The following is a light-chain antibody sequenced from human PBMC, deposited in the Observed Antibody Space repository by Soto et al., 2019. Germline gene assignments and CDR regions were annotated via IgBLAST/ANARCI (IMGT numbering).Light chain of an antibody. CDR2: GAS. V-gene: IGKV3-15*01. CDR1: QSVSSN. Sequence: EIVMTQSPATLSVSPGERATLSCRASQSVSSNLAWYQQKPGQAPRLLIYGASTRATGIPARFSGSGSGTEFTLTISSLQSEDFAVYYWQQYNTWPTFGQGTKVHIK. CDR3: QQYNTWPT. J-gene: IGKJ1*01.